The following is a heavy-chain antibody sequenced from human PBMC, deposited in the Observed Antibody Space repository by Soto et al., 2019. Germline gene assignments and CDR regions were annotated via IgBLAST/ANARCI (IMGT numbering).Heavy chain of an antibody. J-gene: IGHJ4*02. D-gene: IGHD3-10*01. Sequence: PGGSLRLSCAASGFTFGSYGMHWVRQAPGKGLVWVAVISYDGSNKYYADSVKGRFTISRDNSKNTLYLQMNSLRAEDTAVYYCAKDPVYRITMVRGVMSWFDYWGQGT. CDR3: AKDPVYRITMVRGVMSWFDY. V-gene: IGHV3-30*18. CDR1: GFTFGSYG. CDR2: ISYDGSNK.